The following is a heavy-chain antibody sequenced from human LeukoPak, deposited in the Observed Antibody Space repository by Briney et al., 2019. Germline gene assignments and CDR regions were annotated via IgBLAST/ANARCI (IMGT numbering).Heavy chain of an antibody. Sequence: SVKVSCKASGGTFSSYAISWVRQAPGQGLEWMGRIIPILGIANYAQKFQGRVTITADKSTSTAYMELSSLRSEDTAVYYCARFDFWSGYLNYGMDVWGQGTTVTVSS. D-gene: IGHD3-3*01. CDR2: IIPILGIA. CDR1: GGTFSSYA. CDR3: ARFDFWSGYLNYGMDV. J-gene: IGHJ6*02. V-gene: IGHV1-69*04.